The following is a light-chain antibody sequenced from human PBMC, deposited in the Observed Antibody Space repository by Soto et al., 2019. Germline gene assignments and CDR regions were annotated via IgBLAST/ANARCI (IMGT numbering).Light chain of an antibody. J-gene: IGLJ1*01. CDR2: DVS. CDR3: SSYSISSTSYV. V-gene: IGLV2-14*03. CDR1: SGDVGGYNS. Sequence: QSALTQPASVSGSPGQSITISCTGTSGDVGGYNSVSWYQQHPGKAPKLIIYDVSNRPSGVSNRFSGSKSGNTASLTISGLQAEDEADFYCSSYSISSTSYVFGTGIKLTVL.